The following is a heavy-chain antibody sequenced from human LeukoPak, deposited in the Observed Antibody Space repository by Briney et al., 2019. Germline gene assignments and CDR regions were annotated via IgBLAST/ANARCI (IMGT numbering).Heavy chain of an antibody. V-gene: IGHV3-7*01. CDR1: GFRFSTYW. Sequence: GGSLRLSCTGYGFRFSTYWVSWVRQAPGKGLEWVASINQDGSQKEYVDSVKGRFTISRDNAKNSLFLQMNSLRAEDTAVYYCARLRDDTTNHDYWGQGTLVTVSS. CDR3: ARLRDDTTNHDY. D-gene: IGHD2/OR15-2a*01. J-gene: IGHJ4*02. CDR2: INQDGSQK.